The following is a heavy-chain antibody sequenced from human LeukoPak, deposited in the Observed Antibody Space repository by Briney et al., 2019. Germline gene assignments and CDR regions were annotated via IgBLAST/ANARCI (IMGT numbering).Heavy chain of an antibody. CDR3: ARQRGFGYCSSTSCYAYFDY. CDR1: GRSISSSSYY. V-gene: IGHV4-39*01. J-gene: IGHJ4*02. CDR2: IYYSGST. Sequence: SETLSLTCTVSGRSISSSSYYWGWIRQPPGKGLEWIGSIYYSGSTYYNPSLKSRVTISVDTSKNQFSLRLSSVTAADTAVYYCARQRGFGYCSSTSCYAYFDYWGQGTLVTVSS. D-gene: IGHD2-2*01.